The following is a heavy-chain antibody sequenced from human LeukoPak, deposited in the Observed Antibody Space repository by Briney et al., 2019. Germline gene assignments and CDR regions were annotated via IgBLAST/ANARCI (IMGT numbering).Heavy chain of an antibody. V-gene: IGHV3-23*01. D-gene: IGHD1-26*01. CDR3: AKEVLSGIEVGFFYY. Sequence: QAGGSLRLSCAASGFTFSSYAMSWVRQAPGKGLEWVSAISGSGGSTYYADSVKGRFTISRDNSKNTLFLQMNSLRGEDTAIYYCAKEVLSGIEVGFFYYWGQGNLVTVSS. J-gene: IGHJ4*02. CDR1: GFTFSSYA. CDR2: ISGSGGST.